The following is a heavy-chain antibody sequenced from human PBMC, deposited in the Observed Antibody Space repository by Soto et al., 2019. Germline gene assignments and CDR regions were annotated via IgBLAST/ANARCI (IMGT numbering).Heavy chain of an antibody. CDR1: GFTFSSYA. J-gene: IGHJ4*02. Sequence: QVQLVESGGGVVQPGRSLRLSCAASGFTFSSYAMHWVRQAPGKGLEWVAVISYDGSNKYYADSVKGRFTISRDNSKNTLYLQMNSLRAEDTAVYYCARGGEAYSSPKLRGISPDYWGQGTLVTVSS. CDR2: ISYDGSNK. D-gene: IGHD6-13*01. V-gene: IGHV3-30-3*01. CDR3: ARGGEAYSSPKLRGISPDY.